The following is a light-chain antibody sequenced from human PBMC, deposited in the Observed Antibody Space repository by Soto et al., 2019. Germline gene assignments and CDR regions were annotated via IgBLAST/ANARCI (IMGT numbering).Light chain of an antibody. CDR3: QQTYRIPYT. V-gene: IGKV1-39*01. CDR1: QDISDY. Sequence: DIQMTQSPSSLSASVGDRVTITCRASQDISDYLNWYQQRRGQAPRLLIYAASNLQSGVPSRFMGSESGTDFTLTISSLQPEDFATFYCQQTYRIPYTFGQGTKVDIK. CDR2: AAS. J-gene: IGKJ2*01.